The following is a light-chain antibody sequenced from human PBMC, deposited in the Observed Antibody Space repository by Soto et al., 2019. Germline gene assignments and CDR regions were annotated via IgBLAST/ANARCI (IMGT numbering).Light chain of an antibody. CDR2: DAS. J-gene: IGKJ2*01. Sequence: DIQMTQSPSTLSASVGDRVTNTCRASQSINDWLAWYQQKPGKAPNLLIYDASTLQIGVPSRFSGSGSGTEFTLTISSLQPDDFATYYCQEYKSATFGQGTK. CDR1: QSINDW. V-gene: IGKV1-5*01. CDR3: QEYKSAT.